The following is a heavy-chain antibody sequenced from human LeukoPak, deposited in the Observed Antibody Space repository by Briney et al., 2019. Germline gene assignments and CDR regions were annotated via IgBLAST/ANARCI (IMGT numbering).Heavy chain of an antibody. CDR3: ARGRSYYYDSSGYHGPFDY. J-gene: IGHJ4*02. D-gene: IGHD3-22*01. Sequence: GASVKVSCKASGGTFSSYAISWVRQAPGQGLEWMGRIIPILGIANYAQKFQGRVTITADKSTSTAYMELSSLRSEDTAVYYCARGRSYYYDSSGYHGPFDYWGQGTLVTVSS. CDR2: IIPILGIA. CDR1: GGTFSSYA. V-gene: IGHV1-69*04.